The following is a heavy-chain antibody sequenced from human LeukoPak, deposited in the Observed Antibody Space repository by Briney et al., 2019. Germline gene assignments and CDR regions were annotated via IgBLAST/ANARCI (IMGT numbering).Heavy chain of an antibody. Sequence: SGGSLRLSCAASGFTFSSYWMSWVRQAPGKGLEWVANIKQDGSEKYYVDSVKGRFTISRDNAKNPLYLQMNSLRAEDTAVYYCARDEIVATTKANYYYYMDVWGKGTTVTISS. CDR2: IKQDGSEK. CDR1: GFTFSSYW. J-gene: IGHJ6*03. D-gene: IGHD5-12*01. V-gene: IGHV3-7*01. CDR3: ARDEIVATTKANYYYYMDV.